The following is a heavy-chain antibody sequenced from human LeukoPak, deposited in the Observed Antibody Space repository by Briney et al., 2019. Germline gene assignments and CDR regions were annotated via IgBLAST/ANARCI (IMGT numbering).Heavy chain of an antibody. CDR2: IWYDGSNK. CDR3: AREGRVVPAAMRNYYYGMDV. CDR1: GFTSSSYG. Sequence: PGRSLRLSCAASGFTSSSYGMHWVRQAPGKGLEWVAVIWYDGSNKYYADSVKGRFTISRDNSKNTLYLQMNSLRAEDTAVYYCAREGRVVPAAMRNYYYGMDVWGKGTTVTVSS. D-gene: IGHD2-2*01. J-gene: IGHJ6*04. V-gene: IGHV3-33*01.